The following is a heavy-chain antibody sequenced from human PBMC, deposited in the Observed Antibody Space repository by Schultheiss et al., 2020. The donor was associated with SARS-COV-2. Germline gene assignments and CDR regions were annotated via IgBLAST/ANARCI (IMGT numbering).Heavy chain of an antibody. Sequence: ASVKVSCKASGYTFTSYDINWVRQATGQGLEWMGWMNPNSGNTGYAQKFQGWVTMTRDTSISTAYMELSRLRSDDTAVYYCAREEVVVVPAAIPYYYYYGMDVWGQGTTVTVSS. D-gene: IGHD2-2*01. CDR2: MNPNSGNT. CDR3: AREEVVVVPAAIPYYYYYGMDV. V-gene: IGHV1-8*01. J-gene: IGHJ6*02. CDR1: GYTFTSYD.